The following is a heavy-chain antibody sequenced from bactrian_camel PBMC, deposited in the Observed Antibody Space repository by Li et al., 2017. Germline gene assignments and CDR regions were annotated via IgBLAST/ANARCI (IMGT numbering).Heavy chain of an antibody. J-gene: IGHJ4*01. CDR3: AAAGRRFLPAPLQPSEYDY. Sequence: HVQLVESGGGSVQVGGSLRLSCVASGVTIGRYCMGWFRQIPDREREGVAGIESDGSTSYADSVKGRFIISHDNAENTVYLQMNSLSPEDSAMYYCAAAGRRFLPAPLQPSEYDYWGQGTQVTVS. CDR2: IESDGST. D-gene: IGHD1*01. CDR1: GVTIGRYC. V-gene: IGHV3S9*01.